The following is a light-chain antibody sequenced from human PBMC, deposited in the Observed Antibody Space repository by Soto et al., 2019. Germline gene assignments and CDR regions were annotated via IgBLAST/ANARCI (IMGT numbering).Light chain of an antibody. CDR2: SNN. CDR3: AAWDDSLNGPV. Sequence: QSVLTQPPSAYGTPGQRVTISCSGSSSNIGSNTVNWYQQLPGTAPKLLIYSNNQRPSGVPDRFSGSKSGTSASLAISGLQSEDEADYNCAAWDDSLNGPVFGGGTKLTVL. V-gene: IGLV1-44*01. J-gene: IGLJ3*02. CDR1: SSNIGSNT.